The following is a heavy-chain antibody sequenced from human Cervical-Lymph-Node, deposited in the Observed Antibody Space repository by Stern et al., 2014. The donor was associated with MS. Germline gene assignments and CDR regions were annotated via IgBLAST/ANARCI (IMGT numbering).Heavy chain of an antibody. J-gene: IGHJ5*02. CDR2: INPKSGGT. CDR1: GYIFTDYY. CDR3: TRALRIADRPSPGGHWFDP. V-gene: IGHV1-2*02. D-gene: IGHD6-6*01. Sequence: QDQLVQSGAEVEKPGASVKVSCKASGYIFTDYYLHWVRQAPGQGLEWMGRINPKSGGTSYAQSFQGRVTLTRDPSITTAYMDLSRLTSDDTAVYYCTRALRIADRPSPGGHWFDPWGQGTLVIVSS.